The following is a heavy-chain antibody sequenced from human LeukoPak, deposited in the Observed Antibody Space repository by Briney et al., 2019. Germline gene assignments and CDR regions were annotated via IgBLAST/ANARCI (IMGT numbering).Heavy chain of an antibody. V-gene: IGHV4-4*07. CDR2: MSTGGST. J-gene: IGHJ6*03. CDR1: GGSMNSHF. D-gene: IGHD6-13*01. CDR3: ARGGLVRGAKDYYLDV. Sequence: PSETLSLNCTVSGGSMNSHFWSWIRQAAGKGLEWIGRMSTGGSTNYKPSLKSRVIMSVDTSNNQFSLKLDSVTAADTAVYYCARGGLVRGAKDYYLDVWGKGTTVTVSS.